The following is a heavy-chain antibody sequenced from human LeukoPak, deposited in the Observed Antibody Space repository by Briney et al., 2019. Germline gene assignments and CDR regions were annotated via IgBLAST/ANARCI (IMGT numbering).Heavy chain of an antibody. CDR2: ISSGSSFQ. CDR3: AREGDPPGFYYYHRLDV. Sequence: KPGGSLRLSCAASGFDFSIYAIDWVRQAPGRGLEWVSSISSGSSFQNYADSVKGRFTISRDNAKNSVYLQMNRLRAEDTAVYFCAREGDPPGFYYYHRLDVWGKGTTVTVSS. J-gene: IGHJ6*04. D-gene: IGHD3-16*01. CDR1: GFDFSIYA. V-gene: IGHV3-21*01.